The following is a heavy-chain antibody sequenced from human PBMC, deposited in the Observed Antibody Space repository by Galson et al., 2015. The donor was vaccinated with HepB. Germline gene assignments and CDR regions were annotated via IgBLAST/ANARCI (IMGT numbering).Heavy chain of an antibody. J-gene: IGHJ6*03. Sequence: SLRLSCAASGSTFSNYDMHWVRQATGKGLEWVSSFGTAGDTYCPGSVKGRFTISRENAKNSLYLQMNSLRAGDTAVYYCARGVSARYFYYMDVWGKGTTVIVSS. CDR2: FGTAGDT. V-gene: IGHV3-13*01. D-gene: IGHD2-8*01. CDR1: GSTFSNYD. CDR3: ARGVSARYFYYMDV.